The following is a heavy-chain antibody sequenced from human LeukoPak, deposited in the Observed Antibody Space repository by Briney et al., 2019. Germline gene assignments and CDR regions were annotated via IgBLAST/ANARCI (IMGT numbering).Heavy chain of an antibody. CDR3: AKATTAIVVDNFFDY. D-gene: IGHD3-22*01. Sequence: PGGSLRLTCAASGCTFTSYALSWVRQAPGKGLEWVSAISGNGGATYSADTVKGRFTISRDNSKNTLHLQMSSLRAEDTAVYYCAKATTAIVVDNFFDYWGQGTLVSVSS. CDR2: ISGNGGAT. CDR1: GCTFTSYA. J-gene: IGHJ4*02. V-gene: IGHV3-23*01.